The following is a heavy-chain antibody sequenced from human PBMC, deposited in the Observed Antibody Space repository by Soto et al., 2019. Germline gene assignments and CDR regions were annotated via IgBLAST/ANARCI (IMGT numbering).Heavy chain of an antibody. CDR3: ARGLELSSMDV. D-gene: IGHD1-7*01. CDR1: GFTFSSYG. Sequence: QVQLVESGGGVVQPGRSLRLSCAASGFTFSSYGMHWVRQAPGKGLEWVAVIWYDGSNKYYADSVKGRFTISRDNSKNTLYLQMNSLRAEDTAVYYCARGLELSSMDVWGKGTTVTVSS. CDR2: IWYDGSNK. J-gene: IGHJ6*03. V-gene: IGHV3-33*01.